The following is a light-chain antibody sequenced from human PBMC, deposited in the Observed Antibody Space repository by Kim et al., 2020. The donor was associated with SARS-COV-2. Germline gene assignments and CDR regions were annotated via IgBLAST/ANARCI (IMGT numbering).Light chain of an antibody. CDR3: QQGYSSPQIT. Sequence: SVGDKVIITWRASQSNSSHLNWYQQKPGKAPKLLIYAASSLQSGVPSRFTGSGSGTEFTLTIRTLQPEDSATYYCQQGYSSPQITFGQGKRLEIK. J-gene: IGKJ5*01. CDR1: QSNSSH. CDR2: AAS. V-gene: IGKV1-39*01.